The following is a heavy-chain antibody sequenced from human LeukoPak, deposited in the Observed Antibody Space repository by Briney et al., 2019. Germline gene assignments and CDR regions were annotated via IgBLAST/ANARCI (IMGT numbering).Heavy chain of an antibody. CDR3: AKARYDFWSGYLFDY. Sequence: PGGSLRLSCAASGFTVSSNYMSWVRQAPGKGLEWVSVIYSGGSTYYADSVKGRFTISRDNSKNTLYLQMNSLRAEDTAVYYCAKARYDFWSGYLFDYWGQGTLVTVSS. J-gene: IGHJ4*02. D-gene: IGHD3-3*01. CDR1: GFTVSSNY. V-gene: IGHV3-66*02. CDR2: IYSGGST.